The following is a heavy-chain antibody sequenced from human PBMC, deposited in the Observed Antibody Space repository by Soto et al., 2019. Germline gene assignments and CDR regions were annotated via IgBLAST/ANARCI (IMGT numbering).Heavy chain of an antibody. V-gene: IGHV3-7*03. J-gene: IGHJ5*02. CDR2: IKQDGSEK. D-gene: IGHD6-13*01. CDR3: GRVRQLAYSSSRSKTNWFDP. Sequence: GGSLRLSCAASGFTFSSYWMSWVRQAPGKGLEWVANIKQDGSEKYYVDSVKGRFTISRDNAKNSLYLQMNSLRAEDTAVYYCGRVRQLAYSSSRSKTNWFDPRGKGTPVTVPS. CDR1: GFTFSSYW.